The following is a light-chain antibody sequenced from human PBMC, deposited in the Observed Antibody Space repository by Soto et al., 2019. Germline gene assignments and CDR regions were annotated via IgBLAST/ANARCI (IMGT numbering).Light chain of an antibody. Sequence: QSPATLSLSPXXTATLSXXXXXXVDSHLAWYQHKPGQAPRLLIFEASTRATGVPARFSGSGSGTHFTLTINSLEPEDFAVYYCQQRGNWPPLTFGGGTKVEI. V-gene: IGKV3-11*01. CDR2: EAS. J-gene: IGKJ4*01. CDR1: XXVDSH. CDR3: QQRGNWPPLT.